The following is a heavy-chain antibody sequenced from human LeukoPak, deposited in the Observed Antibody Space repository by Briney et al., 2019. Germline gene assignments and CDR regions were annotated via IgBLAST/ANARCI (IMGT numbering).Heavy chain of an antibody. CDR3: AKDIFDITGTTDY. CDR2: IWYDGSNK. CDR1: GFTFSSYG. J-gene: IGHJ4*02. D-gene: IGHD1-7*01. V-gene: IGHV3-33*06. Sequence: GGSLRLSCAASGFTFSSYGMHWVRQAPGKGLEWVAVIWYDGSNKYYADSVKGRFTISRDNSKNTLYLQMNSLRAEDTAVYYCAKDIFDITGTTDYWGQGTLVTVSS.